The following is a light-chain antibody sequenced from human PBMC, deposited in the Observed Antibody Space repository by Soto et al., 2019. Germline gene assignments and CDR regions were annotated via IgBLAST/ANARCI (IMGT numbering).Light chain of an antibody. CDR1: QSVSNSY. CDR2: GAS. J-gene: IGKJ4*01. CDR3: QQYGSSPRT. V-gene: IGKV3-20*01. Sequence: EIVLTQSPGTLSLSPGERATLSCRASQSVSNSYLAWYQQKPGQAPRLLIYGASSRATGIPDRFSVSGSGTDFTLTINRLEPEDSAVYYSQQYGSSPRTFGGGTKVEIK.